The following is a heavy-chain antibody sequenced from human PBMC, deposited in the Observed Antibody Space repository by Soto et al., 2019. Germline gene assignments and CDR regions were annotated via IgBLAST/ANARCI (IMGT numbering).Heavy chain of an antibody. V-gene: IGHV3-21*01. Sequence: GSLRLSCVAYGFTFSTYSMNWVRQAPGKGLEWVSSISSSSRYIYYADSVKGRFTVSRDNAKNSLYLQMNSLRAEDTAVYYCARDAVRSASCQRCWFVPWGQGILVTVSS. CDR2: ISSSSRYI. CDR3: ARDAVRSASCQRCWFVP. J-gene: IGHJ5*02. D-gene: IGHD2-2*01. CDR1: GFTFSTYS.